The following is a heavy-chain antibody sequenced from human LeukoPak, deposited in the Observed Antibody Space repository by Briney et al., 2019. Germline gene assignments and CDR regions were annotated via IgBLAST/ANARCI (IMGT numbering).Heavy chain of an antibody. CDR3: AGQPYYDIXTGXYXXNXFDP. D-gene: IGHD3-9*01. CDR1: GYTFTGYY. V-gene: IGHV1-2*02. Sequence: ASVKVSCKASGYTFTGYYMHWVRQAPGQGLEWMGWINPNSGGTNYAQKFQGRVTMTRDTSISTAYMELSRLRSDDTAVYYCAGQPYYDIXTGXYXXNXFDPWGQGTLVTVS. CDR2: INPNSGGT. J-gene: IGHJ5*02.